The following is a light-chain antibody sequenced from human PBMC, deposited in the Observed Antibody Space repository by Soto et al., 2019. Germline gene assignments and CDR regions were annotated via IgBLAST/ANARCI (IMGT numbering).Light chain of an antibody. Sequence: EIVLTQSPGTLSLSPGERATLSCRASQTVSSNYLAWYQQKPGQAPRLLIYGASTRATGIPARFSGSGSGTDFTLTISGLEAEDFAVYHCQQHGNSPGTFGQGTKVDIK. CDR1: QTVSSNY. J-gene: IGKJ1*01. CDR2: GAS. V-gene: IGKV3-20*01. CDR3: QQHGNSPGT.